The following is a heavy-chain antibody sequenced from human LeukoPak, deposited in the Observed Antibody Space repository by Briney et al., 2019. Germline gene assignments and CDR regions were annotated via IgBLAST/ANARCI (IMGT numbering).Heavy chain of an antibody. D-gene: IGHD2-2*01. CDR3: ARDLVCSSTSCLLNGEFDY. Sequence: GGSRRLSCAASGFTVSSNYMSWVRQAPGKGLEWVSVIYSGGSTYYADSVKGRFTISRDNSKNTLYLQMNSLRAEDTAVYYCARDLVCSSTSCLLNGEFDYWGQGTLVTVSS. J-gene: IGHJ4*02. V-gene: IGHV3-66*01. CDR1: GFTVSSNY. CDR2: IYSGGST.